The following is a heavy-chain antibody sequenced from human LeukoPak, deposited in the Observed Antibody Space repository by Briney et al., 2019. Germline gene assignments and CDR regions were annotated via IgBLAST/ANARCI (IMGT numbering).Heavy chain of an antibody. V-gene: IGHV4-39*01. CDR3: AKHYMGSSYNRGLDY. Sequence: PSETLSLTCTVSGGSICSSSYYWGWIRQPPGKGLEWIGSIYYSGYTYYNPSLESRVTISVDTSKNQFSLKLSSVTAADTAIYYCAKHYMGSSYNRGLDYWGQGTLVTVSS. CDR1: GGSICSSSYY. D-gene: IGHD3-10*01. CDR2: IYYSGYT. J-gene: IGHJ4*02.